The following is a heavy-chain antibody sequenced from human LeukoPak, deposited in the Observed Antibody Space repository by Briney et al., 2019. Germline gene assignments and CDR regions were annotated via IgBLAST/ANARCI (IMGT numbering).Heavy chain of an antibody. J-gene: IGHJ5*02. D-gene: IGHD2-2*01. CDR1: GGPIRSYY. V-gene: IGHV4-59*01. CDR3: ARNEPAAPNNWFDP. CDR2: IYYSGST. Sequence: SETLSLTCTVSGGPIRSYYWRWIRQPPGKGLEWIGYIYYSGSTNYNPSLKRPVPISVDTSKNQFSLKLSSVTAADTAVYYCARNEPAAPNNWFDPWGQGTLVTVSS.